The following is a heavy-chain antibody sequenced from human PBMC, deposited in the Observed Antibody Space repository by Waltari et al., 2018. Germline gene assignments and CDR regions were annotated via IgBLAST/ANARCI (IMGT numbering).Heavy chain of an antibody. CDR2: VYYTGNT. Sequence: QVQLQESGPGLVKPSETLSLTCTVSGGSINIYYWSWIRQPPGKGLEWIGYVYYTGNTISNPSLESRVPLSADTSKSQVSLRLRSVTAADTAVYYCARGMSSVWYGPFDYWGQGTLVTVSS. CDR1: GGSINIYY. D-gene: IGHD6-19*01. CDR3: ARGMSSVWYGPFDY. J-gene: IGHJ4*02. V-gene: IGHV4-59*08.